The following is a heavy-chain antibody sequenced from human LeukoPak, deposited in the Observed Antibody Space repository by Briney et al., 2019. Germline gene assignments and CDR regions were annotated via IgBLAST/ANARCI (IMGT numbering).Heavy chain of an antibody. D-gene: IGHD3-10*01. V-gene: IGHV4-59*11. CDR3: ARSSGEQQP. Sequence: PSETLSLTCTVSGGSISSHYWSWIRQPPGKGLEWIGYIYYSGSTNYNPSLKSRVTISVDTSKNQFSLKLSSVTTADTAVYYCARSSGEQQPWGQGTLVTVSS. J-gene: IGHJ5*02. CDR2: IYYSGST. CDR1: GGSISSHY.